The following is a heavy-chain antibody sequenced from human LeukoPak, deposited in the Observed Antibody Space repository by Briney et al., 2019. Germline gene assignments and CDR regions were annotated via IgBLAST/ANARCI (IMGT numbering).Heavy chain of an antibody. CDR1: GGSFRGYY. V-gene: IGHV4-34*01. CDR3: ARTSRYCSSTSCAPLDY. CDR2: INHSGST. D-gene: IGHD2-2*01. Sequence: PSETLSLTCAVYGGSFRGYYWSWIRQPPGKGLEWIGEINHSGSTNYNPSLKSRVTISVDTSKNQFSLKLSSVTAADTAVYYCARTSRYCSSTSCAPLDYWGQGTLVTVSS. J-gene: IGHJ4*02.